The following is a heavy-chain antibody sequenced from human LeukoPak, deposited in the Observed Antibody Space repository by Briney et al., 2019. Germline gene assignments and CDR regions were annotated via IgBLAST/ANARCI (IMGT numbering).Heavy chain of an antibody. D-gene: IGHD6-6*01. Sequence: PGGSLRLSCEASGFIFSSYGMSWVRQAPGKGLEWVSGISGGGGSTYSADSAKGRFTISRDNSRNTLYLQMNSLRAEDTAVYYCAKDQEYSTSSLDYWGLGTLVTVSS. CDR3: AKDQEYSTSSLDY. CDR1: GFIFSSYG. CDR2: ISGGGGST. J-gene: IGHJ4*02. V-gene: IGHV3-23*01.